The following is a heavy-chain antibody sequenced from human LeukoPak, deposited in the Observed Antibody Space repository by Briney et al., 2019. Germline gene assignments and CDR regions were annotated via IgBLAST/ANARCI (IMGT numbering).Heavy chain of an antibody. CDR3: AREGSGSYHRAFDI. D-gene: IGHD1-26*01. V-gene: IGHV3-21*01. Sequence: PGGSLRLSCAASGFTFSSYSMNWVRQAPGKGLEWVSSISSSSSYIYYADSVKGRFTISRDNAKNSLYLQMNSLRAEDTAVYYCAREGSGSYHRAFDIWGQGTMVTVSS. J-gene: IGHJ3*02. CDR1: GFTFSSYS. CDR2: ISSSSSYI.